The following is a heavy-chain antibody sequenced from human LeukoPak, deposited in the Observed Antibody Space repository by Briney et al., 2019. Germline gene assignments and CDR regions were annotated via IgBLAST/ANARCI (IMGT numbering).Heavy chain of an antibody. CDR1: GLIFSSYW. CDR2: IKQDGSEK. Sequence: PGGSLRLSCAASGLIFSSYWMSWVRQAPGKGLEWVANIKQDGSEKYYVDSVKGRFTISRDNAKNSLYLQMNTLRAEGTAVYYCARDQDGNFDYWGQGTLVTVSS. CDR3: ARDQDGNFDY. J-gene: IGHJ4*02. V-gene: IGHV3-7*01.